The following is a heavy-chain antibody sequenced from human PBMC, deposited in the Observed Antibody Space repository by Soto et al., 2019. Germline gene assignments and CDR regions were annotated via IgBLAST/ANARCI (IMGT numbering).Heavy chain of an antibody. CDR3: AKPISDIVATISEGGFDY. D-gene: IGHD5-12*01. CDR1: GFTFSSYG. Sequence: ESGGGVVQPGRSLRLSCAASGFTFSSYGMHWVRQAPGKGLEWVAVISYDGSNKYYADSVKGRFTISRDNSKNTLYLQMNSLRAEDTAVYYCAKPISDIVATISEGGFDYWGQGTLVTVSS. J-gene: IGHJ4*02. CDR2: ISYDGSNK. V-gene: IGHV3-30*18.